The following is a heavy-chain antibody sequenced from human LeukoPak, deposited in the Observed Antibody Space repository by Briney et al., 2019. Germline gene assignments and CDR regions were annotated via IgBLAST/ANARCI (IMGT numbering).Heavy chain of an antibody. J-gene: IGHJ3*02. CDR3: AREGYRNAFDI. D-gene: IGHD5-12*01. CDR2: IYYSGST. Sequence: SETLSLTCTVSGGSISSYYWSWIRQPPGKGLEWIGYIYYSGSTNYNPSLKGRVTISVDTSKNQFSLKLSSVTAADTAVYYCAREGYRNAFDIWGQGTMVTVSS. CDR1: GGSISSYY. V-gene: IGHV4-59*01.